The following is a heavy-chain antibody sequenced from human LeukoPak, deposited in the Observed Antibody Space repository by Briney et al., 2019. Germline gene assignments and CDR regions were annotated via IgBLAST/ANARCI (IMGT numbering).Heavy chain of an antibody. D-gene: IGHD1/OR15-1a*01. V-gene: IGHV4-59*08. Sequence: SETLSLTCTVSGGSISSYYWSWIRQPPGKGLEWIGYIYYSGSTNYNPSLKSRVTISVDTSKNQFSLKLSSVTAADTAVYYCARSIIGTRSKFDYWGQGTLVTVSS. CDR2: IYYSGST. J-gene: IGHJ4*02. CDR1: GGSISSYY. CDR3: ARSIIGTRSKFDY.